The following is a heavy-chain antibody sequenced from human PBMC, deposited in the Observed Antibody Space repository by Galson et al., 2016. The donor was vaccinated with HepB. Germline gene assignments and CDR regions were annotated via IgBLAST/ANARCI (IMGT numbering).Heavy chain of an antibody. CDR3: ARIGNYDFLSGYYRYGMDV. CDR2: INPSTGGT. D-gene: IGHD3-3*01. V-gene: IGHV1-2*02. CDR1: GYTFIDYH. Sequence: SVKVSCKASGYTFIDYHVHWVRQAPGQGLEWMGWINPSTGGTALSGKFEGRVSLTRDTSISTAHMELTRLKSDDTAIYYCARIGNYDFLSGYYRYGMDVWGKGTTVTVSS. J-gene: IGHJ6*04.